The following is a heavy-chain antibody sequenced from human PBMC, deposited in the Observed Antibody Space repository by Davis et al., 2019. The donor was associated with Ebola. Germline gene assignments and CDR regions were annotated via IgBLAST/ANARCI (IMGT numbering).Heavy chain of an antibody. CDR2: IYTSGST. CDR1: GGPISSYY. J-gene: IGHJ6*02. CDR3: ARDYGDCSSTSCYSGMDV. Sequence: LSLTCTVSGGPISSYYWSWIRQPAGKGLEWIGRIYTSGSTNYNPSLKSRVTMSVDTSKNQFSLKLSSVTAADTAVYYCARDYGDCSSTSCYSGMDVWGQGTTVTVSS. V-gene: IGHV4-4*07. D-gene: IGHD2-2*01.